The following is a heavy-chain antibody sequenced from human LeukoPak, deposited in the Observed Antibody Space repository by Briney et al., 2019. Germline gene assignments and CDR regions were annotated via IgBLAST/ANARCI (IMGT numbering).Heavy chain of an antibody. D-gene: IGHD3-10*01. CDR2: IYSGGNT. CDR1: GFTVSRNY. Sequence: SGGSLRLSCAASGFTVSRNYMSWVRQAPGKGLEWVSVIYSGGNTYYADSVKGRFTISRDNSKNTLYLQMNSLTAEDPAVYYCANLPRGDSWGLGTLVTVSS. V-gene: IGHV3-53*01. J-gene: IGHJ4*02. CDR3: ANLPRGDS.